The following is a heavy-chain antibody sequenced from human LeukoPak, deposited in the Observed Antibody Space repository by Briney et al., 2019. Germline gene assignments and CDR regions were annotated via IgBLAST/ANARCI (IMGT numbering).Heavy chain of an antibody. CDR1: GFTFSSYA. CDR3: ASALMVVGATTAYY. D-gene: IGHD1-26*01. J-gene: IGHJ4*02. Sequence: GGSLRLSCAASGFTFSSYAMRWVRQPPGKGLEWVSAISGCGGSTYYADSVKGRFTISRDNSKNTLYLQMNSLRAEDTAVYYCASALMVVGATTAYYWGQGSLVTVSS. CDR2: ISGCGGST. V-gene: IGHV3-23*01.